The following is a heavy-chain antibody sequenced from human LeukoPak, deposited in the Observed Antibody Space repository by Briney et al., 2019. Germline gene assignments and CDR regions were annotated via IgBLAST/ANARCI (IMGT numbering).Heavy chain of an antibody. Sequence: PSETLSLTCAVSGGSISSNSYYWGWIRQPPGKGLEWIGSIYYSGSTYYNPSLKSRVTISVDTSKNQFSLKLSSVTAADTAVYYCARGLWFGDENPPYFDYWGQGTLVTVSS. V-gene: IGHV4-39*01. CDR1: GGSISSNSYY. D-gene: IGHD3-10*01. CDR3: ARGLWFGDENPPYFDY. CDR2: IYYSGST. J-gene: IGHJ4*02.